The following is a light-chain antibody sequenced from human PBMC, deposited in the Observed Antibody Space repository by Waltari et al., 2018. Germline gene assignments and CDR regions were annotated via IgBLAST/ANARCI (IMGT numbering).Light chain of an antibody. CDR3: QQYNSAPPS. V-gene: IGKV1-12*01. J-gene: IGKJ2*03. Sequence: DIQMTQSPSSLSASVGDRVTITCRASQGISSWLAWYQQKPGKAPKLLLYKASSLQIGVPSRFSGSGSGTDFTLTISSLQPEELATYYCQQYNSAPPSFGQGTKVEI. CDR2: KAS. CDR1: QGISSW.